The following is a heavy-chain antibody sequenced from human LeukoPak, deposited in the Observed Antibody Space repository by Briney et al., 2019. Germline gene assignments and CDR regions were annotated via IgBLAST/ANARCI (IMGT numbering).Heavy chain of an antibody. Sequence: SQTLSLTCTVSGGSISSGGYSWSWIRQHPGKGLEWIGYIYYSGSTYYNPSLKSRVTISVDTSKNQFSLKLSSVTAADTAVYYCARAITVDEWWLRTAGYFDYWGQGTLVTVSS. V-gene: IGHV4-31*03. J-gene: IGHJ4*02. CDR1: GGSISSGGYS. CDR2: IYYSGST. D-gene: IGHD5-12*01. CDR3: ARAITVDEWWLRTAGYFDY.